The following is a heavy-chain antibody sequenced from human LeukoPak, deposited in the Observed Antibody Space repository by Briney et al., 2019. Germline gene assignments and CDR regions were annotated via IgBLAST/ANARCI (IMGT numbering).Heavy chain of an antibody. D-gene: IGHD1-26*01. CDR2: INPNSGGT. Sequence: ASVKVSCKASGYTFTGYYMHWVRQAPGQGLEWMGWINPNSGGTNYAQKFQGRVTMTRDTSISTAYMELSRLRSDDTAVYYCARGGPEWELPTNWFDPWGQGTLVTVSS. J-gene: IGHJ5*02. CDR3: ARGGPEWELPTNWFDP. V-gene: IGHV1-2*02. CDR1: GYTFTGYY.